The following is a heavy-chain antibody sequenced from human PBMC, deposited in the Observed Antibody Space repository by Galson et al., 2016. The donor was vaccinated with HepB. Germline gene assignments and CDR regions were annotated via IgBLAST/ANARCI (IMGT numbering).Heavy chain of an antibody. CDR2: IWYDESKK. D-gene: IGHD2-2*01. J-gene: IGHJ4*02. Sequence: SLRLSCAASGFNFRSYGMHWVRQAPGKGLEWVAIIWYDESKKNYANSVKGRFTISRDNSKNTLYLQMNSLGADDTAVYYCARARYCSRSSCYEAIDYWGQGTLVTVSS. V-gene: IGHV3-33*01. CDR1: GFNFRSYG. CDR3: ARARYCSRSSCYEAIDY.